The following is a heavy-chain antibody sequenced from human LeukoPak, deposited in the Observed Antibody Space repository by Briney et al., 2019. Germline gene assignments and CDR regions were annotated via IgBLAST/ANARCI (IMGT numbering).Heavy chain of an antibody. D-gene: IGHD5-24*01. V-gene: IGHV4-59*01. CDR2: IYYSGST. J-gene: IGHJ4*02. Sequence: PSETLSLTCTVSGGSISSYYWSWIRQPPGKGLEWIGYIYYSGSTDYNPSLKSRVTISGDSSKNQFSLKLSSVTAADTAVYYCARVRRDGYNSPDYWGQGTLVTVSS. CDR3: ARVRRDGYNSPDY. CDR1: GGSISSYY.